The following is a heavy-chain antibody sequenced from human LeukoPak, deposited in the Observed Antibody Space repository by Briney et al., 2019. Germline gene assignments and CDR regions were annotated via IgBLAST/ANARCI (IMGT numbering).Heavy chain of an antibody. V-gene: IGHV1-69*01. J-gene: IGHJ4*02. D-gene: IGHD3-10*01. Sequence: SVKVSCKASGGTFSSYAISWVRQAPGQGLEWMGGIIPIFGIANYAQKFQGRVTITADESTSTAYMELSSLRSEDTAVYYCARTFVTYYYGSGSYYYFDYWGQGTLVTVSS. CDR1: GGTFSSYA. CDR3: ARTFVTYYYGSGSYYYFDY. CDR2: IIPIFGIA.